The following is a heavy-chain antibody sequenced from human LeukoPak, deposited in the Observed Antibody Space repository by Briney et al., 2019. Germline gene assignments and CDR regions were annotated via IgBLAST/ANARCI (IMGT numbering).Heavy chain of an antibody. J-gene: IGHJ4*02. CDR3: ARDVGATVLDH. D-gene: IGHD1-1*01. V-gene: IGHV3-7*01. Sequence: PGGSLRLSCAASGFTFSTYWMTWVRQAPGKGLEWVANIKHDGSDKYFVDSVKGRFTISRDNAQHTLYLQMNSLRAEDTAVYYCARDVGATVLDHWGQGTLVTVSS. CDR2: IKHDGSDK. CDR1: GFTFSTYW.